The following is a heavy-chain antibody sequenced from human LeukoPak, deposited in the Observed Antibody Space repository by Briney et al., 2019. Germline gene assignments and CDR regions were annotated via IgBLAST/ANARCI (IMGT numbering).Heavy chain of an antibody. CDR3: ARRESTYQNYYYFYYMDV. Sequence: GGSLRLSCAASGFTFDDYGMSWVRQAPGKGLEWVSGINWNGGSTDYADSVKGRFTISRDDAKNSLYLQMDSLRAEDTALYYCARRESTYQNYYYFYYMDVWGKGTTVTVSS. J-gene: IGHJ6*03. CDR1: GFTFDDYG. CDR2: INWNGGST. V-gene: IGHV3-20*04.